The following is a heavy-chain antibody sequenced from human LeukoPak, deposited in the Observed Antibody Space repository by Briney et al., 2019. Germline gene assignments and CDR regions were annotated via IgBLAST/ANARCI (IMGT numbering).Heavy chain of an antibody. J-gene: IGHJ4*02. D-gene: IGHD3-10*01. CDR2: ITGDCKYI. V-gene: IGHV3-21*01. CDR3: ASGITMVRGPTHFDY. CDR1: GFIFKTYT. Sequence: GGSLRLSCAASGFIFKTYTMTWVRQAPGKGLEWVSSITGDCKYITYADSVKGRFTISRDNAKNSLYLRMNSLRAEDTAVYYCASGITMVRGPTHFDYWGQGTLVTVSS.